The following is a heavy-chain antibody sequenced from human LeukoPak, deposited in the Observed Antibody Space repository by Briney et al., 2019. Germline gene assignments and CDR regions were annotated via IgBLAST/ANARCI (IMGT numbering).Heavy chain of an antibody. V-gene: IGHV4-31*03. D-gene: IGHD6-6*01. Sequence: SETLSLTCTVSGGSISSGGYYWSWIRQHPGKGLEWIGYIYYSGSTNYNPSLKSRVTISVDTSKNQFSLKLSSVTAADTAVYYCASMGIAARRRFDYWGQGTLVTVSS. J-gene: IGHJ4*02. CDR3: ASMGIAARRRFDY. CDR1: GGSISSGGYY. CDR2: IYYSGST.